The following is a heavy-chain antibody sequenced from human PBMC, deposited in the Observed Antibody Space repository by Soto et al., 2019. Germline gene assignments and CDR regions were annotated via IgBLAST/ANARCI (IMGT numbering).Heavy chain of an antibody. CDR3: ARDESGRYFDWSFFDY. J-gene: IGHJ4*02. Sequence: PGGSLRLSCAASGFTFSSYGMHWVRQAPGKGLEWVAVISYDGSNKYYADSVKGRFTISRDNSKNTLYLQMNSLRAEDTAVYYCARDESGRYFDWSFFDYWGQGT. CDR1: GFTFSSYG. V-gene: IGHV3-30*19. D-gene: IGHD3-9*01. CDR2: ISYDGSNK.